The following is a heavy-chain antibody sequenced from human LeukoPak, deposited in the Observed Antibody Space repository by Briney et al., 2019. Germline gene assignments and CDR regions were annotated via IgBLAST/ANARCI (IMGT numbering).Heavy chain of an antibody. CDR1: GGTFSSYT. CDR2: IIPILGIA. CDR3: ARAGVAAAGYDY. D-gene: IGHD6-13*01. J-gene: IGHJ4*02. Sequence: SVNVSCKASGGTFSSYTISWVRQAPGQGLEWMGRIIPILGIANYAQKFQGRVTITADKSTSTAYMELSSLRSEDTAVYYCARAGVAAAGYDYWGQGTLVTVSS. V-gene: IGHV1-69*02.